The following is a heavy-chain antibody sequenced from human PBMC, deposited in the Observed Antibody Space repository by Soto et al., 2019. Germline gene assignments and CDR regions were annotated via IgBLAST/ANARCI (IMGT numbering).Heavy chain of an antibody. D-gene: IGHD5-12*01. V-gene: IGHV1-46*03. J-gene: IGHJ3*02. CDR1: GYTFTSYY. CDR2: INPSGGST. CDR3: ARVPGNIVATDAFDI. Sequence: GASVKVSCKASGYTFTSYYMHWGRQAPGQGLEWMGIINPSGGSTSYAQKFQGRVTMTRDTSTSTVYMELSSLRSEDTAVYYCARVPGNIVATDAFDIWGQGTMVTVSS.